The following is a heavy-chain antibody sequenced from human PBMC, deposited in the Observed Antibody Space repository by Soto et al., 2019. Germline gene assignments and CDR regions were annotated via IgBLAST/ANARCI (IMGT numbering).Heavy chain of an antibody. V-gene: IGHV4-59*01. D-gene: IGHD3-3*01. CDR2: IYYSGST. CDR3: ARGVLNDFWSGYRFDY. CDR1: GGSISSYY. Sequence: SETLSLTCTVSGGSISSYYWSWIRQPPGKGLEWIGYIYYSGSTNYNPSLKSRVTISADTSKNQFSLKLSSVTAADTAVYYCARGVLNDFWSGYRFDYWGQGTLVTVSS. J-gene: IGHJ4*02.